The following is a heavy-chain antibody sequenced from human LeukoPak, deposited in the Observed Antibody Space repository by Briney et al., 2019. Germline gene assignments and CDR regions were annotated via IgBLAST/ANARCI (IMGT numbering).Heavy chain of an antibody. Sequence: ASVKVSCKASGYTFTSYYMHWVRQAPGQGLEWMGWINPNSGGTNYAQKFQGRVTMTRDTSISTAYMELSRLRSDDTAVYYCARQDLEWFIWFDPWGQGTLVTVSS. CDR3: ARQDLEWFIWFDP. J-gene: IGHJ5*02. V-gene: IGHV1-2*02. D-gene: IGHD3-3*01. CDR1: GYTFTSYY. CDR2: INPNSGGT.